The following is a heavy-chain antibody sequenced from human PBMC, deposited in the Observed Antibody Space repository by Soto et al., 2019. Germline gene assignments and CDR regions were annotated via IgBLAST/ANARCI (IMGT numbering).Heavy chain of an antibody. CDR1: GFSLSNARMG. J-gene: IGHJ6*02. Sequence: QVTLKESGPVLVKPTETLTLTCTVSGFSLSNARMGVSWIRQPPGKALEWLAHIFSNDEKSYSTSLKSRLTNSKETSKSQVVLTMTNMDPVETAKYYCARMWISVAGKVFGSRRGGMDVWGQGTTVTVSS. CDR3: ARMWISVAGKVFGSRRGGMDV. V-gene: IGHV2-26*01. CDR2: IFSNDEK. D-gene: IGHD6-19*01.